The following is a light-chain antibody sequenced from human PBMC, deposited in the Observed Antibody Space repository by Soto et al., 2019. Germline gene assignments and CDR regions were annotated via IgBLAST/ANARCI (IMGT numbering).Light chain of an antibody. CDR1: QGVGST. J-gene: IGKJ4*01. CDR2: DAY. V-gene: IGKV3-15*01. Sequence: EIVMTQSPATLSVSPGERVTPSFSASQGVGSTLAWYRQQPGQAPRLLIYDAYIRATGVPARFSGSGSGTEFTLTISSLQSEDFAVYYCQHYKTWPLAFGGGTKVDIK. CDR3: QHYKTWPLA.